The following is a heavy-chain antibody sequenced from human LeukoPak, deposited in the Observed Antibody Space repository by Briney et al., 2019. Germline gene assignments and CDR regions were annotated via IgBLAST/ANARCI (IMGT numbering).Heavy chain of an antibody. CDR1: GYTFTGYY. D-gene: IGHD2-2*02. J-gene: IGHJ3*02. V-gene: IGHV1-2*02. CDR3: ARPNRLGYCSSTSCYSRDAFDI. Sequence: GASVKVSCKASGYTFTGYYMHWVRQAPGQGLEWMGWIYPNSGGTNYAQKFQGRVTMTRDTSISTAYMELSRLRSDDTAVYYCARPNRLGYCSSTSCYSRDAFDIWGQGTMVTVSS. CDR2: IYPNSGGT.